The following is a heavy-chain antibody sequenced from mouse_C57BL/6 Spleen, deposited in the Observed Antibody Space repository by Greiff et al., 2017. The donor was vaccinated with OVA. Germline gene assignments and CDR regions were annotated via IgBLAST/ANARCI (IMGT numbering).Heavy chain of an antibody. D-gene: IGHD1-1*01. CDR3: ARDSHYYGSSPEYFDV. V-gene: IGHV5-16*01. CDR1: GFTFSDYY. CDR2: INYDGSST. Sequence: EVQLVESEGGLVQPGSSMKLSCTASGFTFSDYYMAWVRQVPEKGLEWVGNINYDGSSTYYLDSLKSRFIISRDNAKNILYLQMSSLKSEDTATYYCARDSHYYGSSPEYFDVWGTGTTVTVSA. J-gene: IGHJ1*03.